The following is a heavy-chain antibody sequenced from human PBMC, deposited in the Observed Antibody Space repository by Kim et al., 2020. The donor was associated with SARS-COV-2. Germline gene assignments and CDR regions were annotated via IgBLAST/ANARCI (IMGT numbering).Heavy chain of an antibody. Sequence: NPSLKCRVTISVDTSKIQFSLKLSLVTAADTAMYYCVRLGCSATSCTTFDYWGQGTLVTVSS. D-gene: IGHD2-2*01. J-gene: IGHJ4*02. CDR3: VRLGCSATSCTTFDY. V-gene: IGHV4-59*08.